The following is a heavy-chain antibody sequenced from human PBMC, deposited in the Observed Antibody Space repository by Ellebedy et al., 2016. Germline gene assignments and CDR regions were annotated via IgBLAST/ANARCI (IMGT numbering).Heavy chain of an antibody. V-gene: IGHV3-33*01. Sequence: GGSLRLSXAASGFTFSRCGMHWVRQAPGKGLEWVAVMWYDGSSKYYADSMKGRFTISRDNSKNTLYLQMNSLRAEDTAVYYCARGRQRFGSGSYYNEGQIDYWGQGTLVTVSS. CDR2: MWYDGSSK. D-gene: IGHD3-10*01. CDR1: GFTFSRCG. CDR3: ARGRQRFGSGSYYNEGQIDY. J-gene: IGHJ4*02.